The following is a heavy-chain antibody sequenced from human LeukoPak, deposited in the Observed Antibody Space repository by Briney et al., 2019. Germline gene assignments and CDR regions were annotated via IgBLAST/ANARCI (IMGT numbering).Heavy chain of an antibody. V-gene: IGHV3-48*02. J-gene: IGHJ4*02. Sequence: GGSLRLSCAASGFTFSSYSMNWVRQAPGKGLEWVSYIRSNSRTIYYADSVKGRFTISRDNAKNSLYLQMNSLRDEDTAVYYCARETNMKKWELLRAYYFDHWGQGTLVTVSS. CDR3: ARETNMKKWELLRAYYFDH. CDR2: IRSNSRTI. CDR1: GFTFSSYS. D-gene: IGHD1-26*01.